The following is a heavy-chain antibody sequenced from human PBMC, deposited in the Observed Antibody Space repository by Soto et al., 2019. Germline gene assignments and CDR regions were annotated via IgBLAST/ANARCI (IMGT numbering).Heavy chain of an antibody. CDR2: IWNDGSNE. J-gene: IGHJ4*02. CDR3: ARDQTDSGGYSEY. V-gene: IGHV3-33*01. D-gene: IGHD3-22*01. CDR1: GFTFSTYG. Sequence: GGSLRLSCEASGFTFSTYGMHWIRQSPGKGLEWLAIIWNDGSNEYYADSVKGRFTISRDNSKNTLYLQLNNLRAEDTAVYFCARDQTDSGGYSEYWAQATLVTVSS.